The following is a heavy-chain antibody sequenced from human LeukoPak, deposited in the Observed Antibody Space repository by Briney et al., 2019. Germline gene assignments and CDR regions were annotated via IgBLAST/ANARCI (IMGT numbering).Heavy chain of an antibody. J-gene: IGHJ4*02. D-gene: IGHD6-13*01. CDR1: GGSISSYH. V-gene: IGHV4-59*01. CDR3: ARTYSSSWYVDY. Sequence: SETLSLTCTVSGGSISSYHWSWIRQPPGKGLEWIGYIYYSGSTNYNPSLKSRVTISVDTSKNQFSLKLSSVTAADTAVYYCARTYSSSWYVDYWGQGTLVTVSS. CDR2: IYYSGST.